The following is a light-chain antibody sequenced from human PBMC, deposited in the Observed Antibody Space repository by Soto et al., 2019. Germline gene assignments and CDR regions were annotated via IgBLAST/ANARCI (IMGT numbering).Light chain of an antibody. CDR2: EVS. V-gene: IGLV2-8*01. CDR1: SSEVGGYNY. CDR3: SSYAGTNNVV. Sequence: QSALTQPASASGSPGQSVTISCTGTSSEVGGYNYVSWYQQYPGKAPKLMIFEVSDRPSGVPVRFSGAKSGNTDSLTISGLQAEDEADYYCSSYAGTNNVVFGGGTKLTVL. J-gene: IGLJ3*02.